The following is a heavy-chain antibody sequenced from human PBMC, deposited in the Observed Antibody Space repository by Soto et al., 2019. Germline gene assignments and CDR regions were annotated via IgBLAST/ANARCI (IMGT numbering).Heavy chain of an antibody. CDR3: ARRYCSSTSCYYNWFDP. J-gene: IGHJ5*02. CDR2: ISAYNGNT. Sequence: ASVKVSCKASGYTFTSYGSSWVRQAPGQGLEWMGWISAYNGNTNYAQKLQGRVTMTTDTSTSTAYMELRSLRSDDTAVYYCARRYCSSTSCYYNWFDPWGQGTLVTVSS. CDR1: GYTFTSYG. D-gene: IGHD2-2*01. V-gene: IGHV1-18*01.